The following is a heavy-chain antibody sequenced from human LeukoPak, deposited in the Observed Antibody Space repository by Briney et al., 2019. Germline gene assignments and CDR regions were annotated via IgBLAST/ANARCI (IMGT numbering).Heavy chain of an antibody. CDR2: ISYDGSNK. CDR1: GSTFSGHG. CDR3: ARDRHSGSFEGNWFDP. J-gene: IGHJ5*02. Sequence: GGSLRLSCAASGSTFSGHGMHWVRQAPGKGLEWVAVISYDGSNKYYADSVKGRFTISRDNSKNTLYLQMNSLRAEDTAVYYCARDRHSGSFEGNWFDPWGQGTLVTVSS. D-gene: IGHD1-26*01. V-gene: IGHV3-30*19.